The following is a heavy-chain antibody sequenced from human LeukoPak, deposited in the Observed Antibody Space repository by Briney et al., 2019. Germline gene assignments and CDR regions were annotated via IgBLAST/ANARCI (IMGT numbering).Heavy chain of an antibody. V-gene: IGHV1-2*02. CDR3: ARDHYYGSGSYRYFDY. D-gene: IGHD3-10*01. CDR2: INPNSGGT. J-gene: IGHJ4*02. Sequence: GASVKVSCKASGYTFTGYYMHWVRQAPGQGLEWMGWINPNSGGTNYAQKFQGRVTMTRDTSISTVYMELSSLRSEDTAVYYCARDHYYGSGSYRYFDYWGQGTLVTVSS. CDR1: GYTFTGYY.